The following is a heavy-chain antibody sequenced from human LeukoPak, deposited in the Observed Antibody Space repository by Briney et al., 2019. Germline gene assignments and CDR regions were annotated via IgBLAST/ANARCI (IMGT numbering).Heavy chain of an antibody. V-gene: IGHV3-30*01. CDR1: GFTFSSYA. D-gene: IGHD5-18*01. CDR3: ARAFDTPMAESSHY. Sequence: GGSLRLSCAASGFTFSSYAMHWVRQAPGKGLEWVAVISYDGSNKYYADSVKGRFTISRDNSKNTLYLQMNSLRAEDTAVYYCARAFDTPMAESSHYWGQGTLVTVSS. CDR2: ISYDGSNK. J-gene: IGHJ4*02.